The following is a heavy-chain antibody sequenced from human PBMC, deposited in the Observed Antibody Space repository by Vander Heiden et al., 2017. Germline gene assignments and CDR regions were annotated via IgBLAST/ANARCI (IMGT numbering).Heavy chain of an antibody. CDR2: INHAGKT. V-gene: IGHV4-39*01. D-gene: IGHD5-18*01. CDR1: GGPITSTRHY. CDR3: ARLAYGYIGGVWWFDP. Sequence: QLRLEESGPGLLKPSETLSLRCAVSGGPITSTRHYWGWGRQPPGKGLEWIGSINHAGKTYFSPSLKSRVSLSIDTTKSQFSLEVTSVTAADAAVYYCARLAYGYIGGVWWFDPWGQGILVTVSS. J-gene: IGHJ5*02.